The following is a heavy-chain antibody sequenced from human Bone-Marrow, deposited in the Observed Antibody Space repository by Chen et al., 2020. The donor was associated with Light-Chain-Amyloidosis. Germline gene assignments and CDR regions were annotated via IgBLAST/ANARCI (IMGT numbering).Heavy chain of an antibody. CDR2: IIPMFGRA. J-gene: IGHJ5*02. CDR3: ARDETPIFGVVTYNWFDP. D-gene: IGHD3-3*01. CDR1: GGTFNSYG. V-gene: IGHV1-69*01. Sequence: QVQLVQSGAEVKKPGSSVKVSCRASGGTFNSYGVSWIRQAPGQGLEWMGWIIPMFGRAHYAQTFQGRVTMTADESTNTAYMELSRLGSEDTAVYYCARDETPIFGVVTYNWFDPWGQGTLVTVSS.